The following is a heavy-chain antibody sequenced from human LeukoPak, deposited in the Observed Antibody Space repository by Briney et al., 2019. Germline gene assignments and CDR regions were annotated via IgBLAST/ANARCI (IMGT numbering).Heavy chain of an antibody. V-gene: IGHV3-23*01. CDR3: ANLGSYYNKFDY. D-gene: IGHD3-10*01. Sequence: EGSLRLSCAASGFTFSSYAMSWVRQAPGKGLEWVSAISGSGGSTYYADSVKGRFTISRDNSKNTLYLQMNSLRAEDTAVYYCANLGSYYNKFDYWGQGTLVTVSS. CDR1: GFTFSSYA. J-gene: IGHJ4*02. CDR2: ISGSGGST.